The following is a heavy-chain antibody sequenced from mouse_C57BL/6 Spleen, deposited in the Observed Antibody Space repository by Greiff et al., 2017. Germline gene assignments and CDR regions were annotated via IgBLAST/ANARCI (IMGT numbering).Heavy chain of an antibody. CDR1: GYTFTSYW. CDR2: IDPSDSYT. Sequence: VKLQQPGAELVRPGTSVKLSCKASGYTFTSYWMHWVKQRPGQGLEWIGVIDPSDSYTNYNQKFKGKATLTVDTSSSTAYMQLSCLTSEDSAVYYCAPLRSYAMDYWGQGTSVTVSS. D-gene: IGHD1-1*01. J-gene: IGHJ4*01. CDR3: APLRSYAMDY. V-gene: IGHV1-59*01.